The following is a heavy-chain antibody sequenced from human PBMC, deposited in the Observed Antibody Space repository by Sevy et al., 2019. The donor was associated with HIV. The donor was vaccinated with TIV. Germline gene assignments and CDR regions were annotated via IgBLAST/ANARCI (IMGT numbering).Heavy chain of an antibody. Sequence: GGSLRLSCAASGFTFSKYSMSWVRQPPGKGLEWVSTLSFGCGERNHADSVKGRFTISIDNSKNSLYLKMNNLRAEDTAVYYCAREGCTKPHDYWGQGTLVTVSS. D-gene: IGHD2-8*01. V-gene: IGHV3-23*01. CDR2: LSFGCGER. CDR1: GFTFSKYS. J-gene: IGHJ4*02. CDR3: AREGCTKPHDY.